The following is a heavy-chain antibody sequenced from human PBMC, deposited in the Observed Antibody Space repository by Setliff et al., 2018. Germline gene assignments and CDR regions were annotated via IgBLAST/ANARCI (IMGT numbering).Heavy chain of an antibody. Sequence: PSETLSLTCTVSGGSITGGSFYWSWIRQSDGKRLEWIGRIHASGSPNYNPSLKSRVTISLDPSANQFSLNLSSVTAADTAFYYCAKERYFDWFFEDWGQGTLVTVSS. V-gene: IGHV4-61*02. D-gene: IGHD3-9*01. CDR1: GGSITGGSFY. J-gene: IGHJ4*02. CDR3: AKERYFDWFFED. CDR2: IHASGSP.